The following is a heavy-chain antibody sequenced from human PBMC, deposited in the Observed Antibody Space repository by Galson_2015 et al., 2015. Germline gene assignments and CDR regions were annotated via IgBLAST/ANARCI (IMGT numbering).Heavy chain of an antibody. Sequence: SLRLSCAASGFTFSSYGMHWVRQAPGKGLEWVAVIWYDGCNKYYADSVKGRFTISRDNSKNTLYLQMNSLRAEDTAVYYCARDLSTQLYFDYWGQGTLVTVSS. J-gene: IGHJ4*02. V-gene: IGHV3-33*01. CDR2: IWYDGCNK. D-gene: IGHD1-1*01. CDR3: ARDLSTQLYFDY. CDR1: GFTFSSYG.